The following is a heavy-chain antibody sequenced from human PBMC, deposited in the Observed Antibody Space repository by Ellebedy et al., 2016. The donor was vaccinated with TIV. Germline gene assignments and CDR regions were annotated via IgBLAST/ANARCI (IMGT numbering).Heavy chain of an antibody. CDR3: AKSDRYSYGYHFDY. CDR2: ISGSGGST. J-gene: IGHJ4*02. D-gene: IGHD5-18*01. V-gene: IGHV3-23*01. Sequence: GESLKISCAASGFTFSSYAMSWVRQAPGKGLEWVSAISGSGGSTYYADSVKGRFTISRDNSKNTLYLQMNSLRAEDTAVYYCAKSDRYSYGYHFDYWGQGTLVTVSS. CDR1: GFTFSSYA.